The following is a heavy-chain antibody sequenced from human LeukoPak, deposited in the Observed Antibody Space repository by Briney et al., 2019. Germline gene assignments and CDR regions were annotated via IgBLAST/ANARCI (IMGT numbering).Heavy chain of an antibody. Sequence: GGSLRLSCAASGFTFISYGMHWVRQAPGKGLEWVAVVSYDGSNKYYADSLKGRFTISRDNSKNTLYLQLNSLRAEDTAVYYCAKDLNYSYAFDIWGQGTMVTVSS. V-gene: IGHV3-30*18. D-gene: IGHD3-10*01. CDR2: VSYDGSNK. CDR3: AKDLNYSYAFDI. J-gene: IGHJ3*02. CDR1: GFTFISYG.